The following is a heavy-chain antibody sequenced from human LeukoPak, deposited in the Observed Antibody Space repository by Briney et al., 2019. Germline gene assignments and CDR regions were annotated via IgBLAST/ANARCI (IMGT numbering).Heavy chain of an antibody. CDR1: GGSFSGNY. V-gene: IGHV4-59*01. Sequence: SETLSLTCAVYGGSFSGNYWSWIRQPPGKGLEWIGYIYYSGSTNYNPSLKSRVTISVDTSKNQFSLKLSSVTAADTAVYYCARAADTAMVDYWGQGTLVTVSS. CDR2: IYYSGST. CDR3: ARAADTAMVDY. J-gene: IGHJ4*02. D-gene: IGHD5-18*01.